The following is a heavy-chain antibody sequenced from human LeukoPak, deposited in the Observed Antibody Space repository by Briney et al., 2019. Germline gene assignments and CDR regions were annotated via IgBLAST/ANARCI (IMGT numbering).Heavy chain of an antibody. V-gene: IGHV3-7*01. J-gene: IGHJ4*02. Sequence: GGSLRLSCAASGFTFSGSAMHWVRQASGKGLEWVANIKQDGSEKYYVDSVKGRFTISRDNAKNSLYLQMNSLRAEDTAVYYCARDRSVGYWGQGTLVTVSS. CDR1: GFTFSGSA. D-gene: IGHD1-26*01. CDR2: IKQDGSEK. CDR3: ARDRSVGY.